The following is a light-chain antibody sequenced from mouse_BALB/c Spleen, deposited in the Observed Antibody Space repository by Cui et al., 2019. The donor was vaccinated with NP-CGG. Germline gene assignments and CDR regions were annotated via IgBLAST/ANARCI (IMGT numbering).Light chain of an antibody. CDR2: GTN. Sequence: QAVVTQESTLTTSPGETVTLTCRSSTGAVTTRNYANWVQEKPDHLFTGLIGGTNNRAPGVPARFSGSLIGDKAALTITEAQTEDEAIYFCALWYSNHWVFGGGTKLTVL. CDR3: ALWYSNHWV. V-gene: IGLV1*01. CDR1: TGAVTTRNY. J-gene: IGLJ1*01.